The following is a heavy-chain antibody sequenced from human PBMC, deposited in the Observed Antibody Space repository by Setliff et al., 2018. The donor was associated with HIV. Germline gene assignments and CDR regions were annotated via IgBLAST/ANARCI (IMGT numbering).Heavy chain of an antibody. J-gene: IGHJ4*02. D-gene: IGHD4-17*01. CDR1: GYTFTTYG. Sequence: GASVKVSCKASGYTFTTYGISWVRQAPGQGLEWMGWISGYSGKTNYAQKLEGRGTITADESTSTAYLEMRSLRSDDTAVFYCARDRYDYGDHGGYWGQGTLVTVSS. CDR3: ARDRYDYGDHGGY. CDR2: ISGYSGKT. V-gene: IGHV1-18*01.